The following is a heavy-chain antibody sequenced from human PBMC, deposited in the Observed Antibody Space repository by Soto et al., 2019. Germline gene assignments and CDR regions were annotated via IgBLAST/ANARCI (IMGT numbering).Heavy chain of an antibody. CDR1: GGSFSGYY. V-gene: IGHV4-34*01. Sequence: SETLSLTCAVYGGSFSGYYWSWIRQPPGKGLEWIGEINHSGSTNYNPSLKSRVTISVDTSKNQFSLKLSSVTAADTAVYYCARGGDCSGGSCYSGYVYWGQGTLVTVSS. CDR3: ARGGDCSGGSCYSGYVY. CDR2: INHSGST. J-gene: IGHJ4*02. D-gene: IGHD2-15*01.